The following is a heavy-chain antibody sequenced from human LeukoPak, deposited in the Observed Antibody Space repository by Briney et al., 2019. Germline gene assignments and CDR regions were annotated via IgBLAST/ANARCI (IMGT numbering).Heavy chain of an antibody. CDR2: ISYDGSNK. J-gene: IGHJ6*02. CDR1: GLTFSSYA. CDR3: AREDNYGSYYYYGMDV. D-gene: IGHD4-17*01. Sequence: QTGGSLRLSCAASGLTFSSYAMHWVRQAPGKGLEWVAVISYDGSNKYYADSVKGRFTISRDNSKNTLYLQMNSLRAEDTAVYYCAREDNYGSYYYYGMDVWGQGTTVTVSS. V-gene: IGHV3-30-3*01.